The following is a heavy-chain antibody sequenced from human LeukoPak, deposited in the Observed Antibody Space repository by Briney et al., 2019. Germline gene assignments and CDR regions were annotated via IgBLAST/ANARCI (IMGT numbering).Heavy chain of an antibody. Sequence: KTGGSLRLSCAASGFTFSSYSMNWVRQAPGKGLEWVSSISSSSSYIYYADSVKGRFTISRDNAKNSLYLQMNSLRAEDTAVYYCARRLFWSGHRHGADYWGQGTLVTVTS. CDR1: GFTFSSYS. CDR2: ISSSSSYI. J-gene: IGHJ4*02. CDR3: ARRLFWSGHRHGADY. V-gene: IGHV3-21*01. D-gene: IGHD3-3*01.